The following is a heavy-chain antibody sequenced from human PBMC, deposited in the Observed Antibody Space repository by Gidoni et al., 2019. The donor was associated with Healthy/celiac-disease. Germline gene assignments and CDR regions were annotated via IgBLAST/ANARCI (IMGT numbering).Heavy chain of an antibody. Sequence: EVQLVESGGGFVQPGLSLRLSCTASGFTFGDYAMSWFRQGPGKGLEWVGFIRSKAYGGTTEYAASVKGRFTISRDDSKSIAYLQMNSLKTEDTAVYYCTGYIAAAAAFDIWGQGTMVTVSS. CDR3: TGYIAAAAAFDI. D-gene: IGHD6-13*01. CDR2: IRSKAYGGTT. CDR1: GFTFGDYA. V-gene: IGHV3-49*03. J-gene: IGHJ3*02.